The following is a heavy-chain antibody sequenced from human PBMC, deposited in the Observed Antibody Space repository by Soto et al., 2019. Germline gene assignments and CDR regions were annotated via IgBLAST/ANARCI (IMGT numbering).Heavy chain of an antibody. CDR3: ARDRSPIATILWYFDL. Sequence: QVQLVESGGGVVQPGRSLRLSCAASGFTFSSYAMHWVRQAPGKGLEWVAVISYDGSNKYYADSVKGRFTISRDNSKNTLYLQMNSLRAEDTAVYYCARDRSPIATILWYFDLWGRGTLVTVSS. CDR2: ISYDGSNK. CDR1: GFTFSSYA. J-gene: IGHJ2*01. D-gene: IGHD5-12*01. V-gene: IGHV3-30-3*01.